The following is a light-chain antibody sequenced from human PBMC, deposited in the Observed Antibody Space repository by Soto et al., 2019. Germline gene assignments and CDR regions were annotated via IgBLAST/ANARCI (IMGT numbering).Light chain of an antibody. J-gene: IGLJ3*02. CDR1: SSDIGGFNY. Sequence: QSALTQPASVSGSPGQSITISCTGTSSDIGGFNYVSWYQQHPGTAPKLIIYEVSNRPSGISNRFSGSKSGNTASLTISGLQAEDEADYYCSSYTTTSTLGVFGGGTKLPS. CDR2: EVS. V-gene: IGLV2-14*01. CDR3: SSYTTTSTLGV.